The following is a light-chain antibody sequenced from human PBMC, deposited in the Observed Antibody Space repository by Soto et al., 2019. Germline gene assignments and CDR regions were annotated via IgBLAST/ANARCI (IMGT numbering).Light chain of an antibody. J-gene: IGLJ1*01. CDR1: SSDFGGYNY. V-gene: IGLV2-8*01. Sequence: QSALTQPPSASGSPGQSVTISCTGTSSDFGGYNYVSWYQQHPGKAPKLMIYVVSKRPSGVPDRFSGSKSGNTASLTVSGLQAEDEADYYCSSYAGSNNFEVFGTGTKVTVL. CDR2: VVS. CDR3: SSYAGSNNFEV.